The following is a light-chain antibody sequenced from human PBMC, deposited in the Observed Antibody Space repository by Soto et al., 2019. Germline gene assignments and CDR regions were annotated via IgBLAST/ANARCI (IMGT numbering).Light chain of an antibody. CDR1: RSNIGSNY. Sequence: QSVLTQPPTASGTPGQWVTISCSGSRSNIGSNYVYWYQQVPGTAPKLLIYRNDQRPSGVPDRFSGSKSGTSASLAISGLRSEDEADYYCVAWDDSLSGGVFGGGTQLTVL. J-gene: IGLJ7*01. CDR2: RND. CDR3: VAWDDSLSGGV. V-gene: IGLV1-47*01.